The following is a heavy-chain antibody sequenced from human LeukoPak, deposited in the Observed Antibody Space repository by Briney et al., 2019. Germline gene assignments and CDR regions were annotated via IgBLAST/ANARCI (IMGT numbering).Heavy chain of an antibody. Sequence: SETLSLTCTVSGGSISSSSYYWGWIRQPPGKGLEWIGSIYYSGSTYYNPSLKSRVTISVDTSKNQFSLKLSSVTAADTAVYYCAGDGGYCSGGSCYEGSYYYYGMDVWGQGTTVTVSS. CDR1: GGSISSSSYY. J-gene: IGHJ6*02. CDR2: IYYSGST. CDR3: AGDGGYCSGGSCYEGSYYYYGMDV. V-gene: IGHV4-39*07. D-gene: IGHD2-15*01.